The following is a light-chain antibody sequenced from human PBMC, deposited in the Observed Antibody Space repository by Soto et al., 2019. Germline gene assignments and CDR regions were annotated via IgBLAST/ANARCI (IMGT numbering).Light chain of an antibody. CDR1: QALSNY. J-gene: IGKJ4*02. Sequence: DIQLTQSASFVSASVGDTVTITRRASQALSNYLAWYQQKPGKAPDLLIYSASTLQSGVPSRFSGSGSETEFSLTIRALQPEDFATYYCQQLSRYPLTFGGGTKVDIK. V-gene: IGKV1-9*01. CDR2: SAS. CDR3: QQLSRYPLT.